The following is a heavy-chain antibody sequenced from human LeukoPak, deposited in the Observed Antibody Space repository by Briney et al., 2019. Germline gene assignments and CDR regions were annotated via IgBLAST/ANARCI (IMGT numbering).Heavy chain of an antibody. J-gene: IGHJ4*02. CDR3: ARDRGGYTTSSYYFDY. Sequence: SQTLSLTCAISGDSVSSNSAAWNWIRQSPSRGLEWLGRTYYRSKWSTNYAVSVKSRITINPDTSKNQFSLQLNSVTPEDTAVYYCARDRGGYTTSSYYFDYWGQGILVTVSS. CDR1: GDSVSSNSAA. V-gene: IGHV6-1*01. CDR2: TYYRSKWST. D-gene: IGHD6-13*01.